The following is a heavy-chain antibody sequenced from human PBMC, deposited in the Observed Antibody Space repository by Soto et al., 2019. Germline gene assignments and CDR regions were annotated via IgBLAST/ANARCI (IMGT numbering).Heavy chain of an antibody. CDR1: GDSISGGASF. J-gene: IGHJ5*02. Sequence: SETLSLTCTVSGDSISGGASFWSWIRQPPGKGLEWIANVYYSGSSYYNPSLKSRLTISVDTTKNQFSLQLKSMTAADTAVYYCAKLSCTSSTCYFPGWCEPWGQGTLVTVS. CDR2: VYYSGSS. V-gene: IGHV4-31*03. D-gene: IGHD2-2*01. CDR3: AKLSCTSSTCYFPGWCEP.